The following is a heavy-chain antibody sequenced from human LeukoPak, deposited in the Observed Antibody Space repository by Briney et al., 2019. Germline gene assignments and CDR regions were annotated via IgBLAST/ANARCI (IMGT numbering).Heavy chain of an antibody. CDR3: ARAWSSTTYSPFDY. CDR1: GFTFSSYA. CDR2: ISYDGSNK. V-gene: IGHV3-30-3*01. D-gene: IGHD2-2*01. J-gene: IGHJ4*02. Sequence: GGSLRLSCAASGFTFSSYAMHWVRQAPGKGLEWVAVISYDGSNKYYADSVKGRFTISRDNSKNTLYLQMNSLRAEDTAVYYCARAWSSTTYSPFDYWGQGTLVTDSS.